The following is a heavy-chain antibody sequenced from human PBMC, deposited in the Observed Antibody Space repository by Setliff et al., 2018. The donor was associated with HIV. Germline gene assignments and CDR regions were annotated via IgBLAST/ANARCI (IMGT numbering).Heavy chain of an antibody. CDR2: IYYNGGT. D-gene: IGHD7-27*01. V-gene: IGHV4-59*01. CDR1: GGSFSGYY. Sequence: PSETLSLTCAVYGGSFSGYYWSWIRQPPGKGMEWLGYIYYNGGTNYNPSLKRRVTMLVDTSENHFTLKLKSVTAADTAMYYCARDIWADGLMGSWGQGTLVTVSS. CDR3: ARDIWADGLMGS. J-gene: IGHJ5*02.